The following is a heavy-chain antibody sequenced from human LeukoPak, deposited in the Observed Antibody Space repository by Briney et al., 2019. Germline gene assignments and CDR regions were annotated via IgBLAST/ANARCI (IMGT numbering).Heavy chain of an antibody. CDR2: ISFGSRSL. D-gene: IGHD5-24*01. V-gene: IGHV3-48*02. CDR1: GFNFDTSA. CDR3: ARVWQLGV. Sequence: GALRLSGAASGFNFDTSAMNWVRQAPGKGLQWVAYISFGSRSLYYADSVRGRFTISRDDATRSVYLQMTSLRHEDTGVYYCARVWQLGVWGQGTTVTVSS. J-gene: IGHJ6*02.